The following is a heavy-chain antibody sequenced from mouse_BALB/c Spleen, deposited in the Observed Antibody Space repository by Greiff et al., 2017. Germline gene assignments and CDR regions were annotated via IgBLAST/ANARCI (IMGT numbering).Heavy chain of an antibody. D-gene: IGHD2-4*01. CDR3: ARAITTSWFAY. CDR2: INPNNGGT. Sequence: VQLKQSGPELVKPGASVKIPCKASGYTFTDYNMNWVNQSHGKSLEWIGDINPNNGGTIYNQKFKGKATLTVDKSSSTAYMELRSLTSEDTAVYYCARAITTSWFAYWGQGTLVTVSA. CDR1: GYTFTDYN. V-gene: IGHV1-18*01. J-gene: IGHJ3*01.